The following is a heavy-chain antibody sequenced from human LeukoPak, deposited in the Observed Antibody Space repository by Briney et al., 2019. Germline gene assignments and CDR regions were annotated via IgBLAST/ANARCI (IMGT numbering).Heavy chain of an antibody. D-gene: IGHD3-22*01. V-gene: IGHV4-34*01. J-gene: IGHJ4*02. CDR3: ARGGTKDYFDSSGAFDY. CDR1: GGSFSGYY. Sequence: PSETLSLTCAVYGGSFSGYYWSWIHQPPGKGLEWIGEISHSGSTNYNPSLRSRVTISVDTSKNQFSLKLNSVTAADTAVYYCARGGTKDYFDSSGAFDYWGQGTLVTVSS. CDR2: ISHSGST.